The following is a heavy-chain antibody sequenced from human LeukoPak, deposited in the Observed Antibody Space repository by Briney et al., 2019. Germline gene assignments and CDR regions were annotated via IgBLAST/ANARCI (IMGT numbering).Heavy chain of an antibody. CDR2: IHSAGRST. J-gene: IGHJ4*02. Sequence: GGSLRLSCAASGFTFSSYAMAWVRQALGKGLEWVSAIHSAGRSTYYPDSLKCRVTISRDNSKNTLYLQMKSLRPEDTAVYYCARVPTSGTYYYFDYWGQGTLVTVSS. D-gene: IGHD2-8*01. V-gene: IGHV3-23*01. CDR3: ARVPTSGTYYYFDY. CDR1: GFTFSSYA.